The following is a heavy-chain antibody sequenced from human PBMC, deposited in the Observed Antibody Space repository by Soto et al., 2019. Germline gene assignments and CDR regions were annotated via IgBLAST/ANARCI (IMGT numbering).Heavy chain of an antibody. V-gene: IGHV4-31*11. CDR3: ASLRYCSGGSCYRAFDY. CDR1: GGCVCSGGFY. D-gene: IGHD2-15*01. J-gene: IGHJ4*02. Sequence: PSETLAIACAVSGGCVCSGGFYWSWIRKHPGKGLEWIGYIYYSGSTYYNPPLKSRVTISVDTSKNQFSLKLSSVTAADTAVYYCASLRYCSGGSCYRAFDYWGQGTLVTVSS. CDR2: IYYSGST.